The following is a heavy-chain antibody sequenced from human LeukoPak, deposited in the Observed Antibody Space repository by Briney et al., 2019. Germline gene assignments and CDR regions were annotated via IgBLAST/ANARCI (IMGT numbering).Heavy chain of an antibody. Sequence: GGSLRLSCAVSGFTFSNDGMSWVRRSPGKGLEWVSYISSGGGTEYYADSVKGRFTISRDNAKNSLYLEMNSLRAEDTAVFYCARHSSGYYLFDKWGQGTLVTVSS. D-gene: IGHD3-22*01. CDR1: GFTFSNDG. V-gene: IGHV3-48*01. CDR3: ARHSSGYYLFDK. J-gene: IGHJ4*02. CDR2: ISSGGGTE.